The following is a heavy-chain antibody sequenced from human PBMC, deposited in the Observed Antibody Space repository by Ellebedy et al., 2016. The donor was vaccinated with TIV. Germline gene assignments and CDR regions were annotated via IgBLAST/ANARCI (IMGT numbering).Heavy chain of an antibody. J-gene: IGHJ6*03. Sequence: GESLKISXAASGFTFSLYWMAWVRQAPGKGLEWVANIKPDGSEKYYLDSVKGRFTISRDNAKNSLSLQMNSLRAEDTAVYYCTRQGWFEGPRDYMDVWGKGTTVTVSS. CDR3: TRQGWFEGPRDYMDV. D-gene: IGHD3-10*01. V-gene: IGHV3-7*01. CDR2: IKPDGSEK. CDR1: GFTFSLYW.